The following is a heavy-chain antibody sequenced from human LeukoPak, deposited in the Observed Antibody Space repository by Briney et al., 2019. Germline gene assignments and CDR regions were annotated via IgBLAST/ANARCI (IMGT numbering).Heavy chain of an antibody. CDR2: TNPKNRGT. J-gene: IGHJ4*02. CDR3: AKGDIYFDY. Sequence: ASVKVSCKASGYTLTDYYMHWVRQAPGQGLEWMGWTNPKNRGTNYAQKFQGRVTMTRDTSISTAYMELSRLTSDDTAVYYCAKGDIYFDYWGQGTLVTVSS. CDR1: GYTLTDYY. V-gene: IGHV1-2*02.